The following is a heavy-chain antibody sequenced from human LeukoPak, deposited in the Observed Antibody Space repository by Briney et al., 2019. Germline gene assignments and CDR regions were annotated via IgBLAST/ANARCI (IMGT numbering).Heavy chain of an antibody. J-gene: IGHJ3*02. D-gene: IGHD3-22*01. CDR1: GGSISSYY. V-gene: IGHV4-59*01. CDR3: ARGLDYDSSGYFPPEAFDI. Sequence: PSETLSLTCTVSGGSISSYYWSWIRQPPGKGLEWIGSIYHSGSTNYNPSLKSRVTISVDTSKNQFSLKLRSVTAADTAVYYCARGLDYDSSGYFPPEAFDIWGQGTMVTVSS. CDR2: IYHSGST.